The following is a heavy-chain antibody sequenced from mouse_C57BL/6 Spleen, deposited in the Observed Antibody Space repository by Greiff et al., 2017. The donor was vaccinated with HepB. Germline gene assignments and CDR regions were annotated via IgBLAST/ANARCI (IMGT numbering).Heavy chain of an antibody. J-gene: IGHJ4*01. Sequence: EVQVVESGPELVKPGASVKMSCKASGYTFTDYNMHWVKQSHGKSLEWIGYINPNNGGTSYNQKFKGKATLTVNKSSSTAYMELRSLTSEDSAVYYCARAYYSNWGAMDYWGQGTSVTVSS. CDR2: INPNNGGT. CDR1: GYTFTDYN. CDR3: ARAYYSNWGAMDY. V-gene: IGHV1-22*01. D-gene: IGHD2-5*01.